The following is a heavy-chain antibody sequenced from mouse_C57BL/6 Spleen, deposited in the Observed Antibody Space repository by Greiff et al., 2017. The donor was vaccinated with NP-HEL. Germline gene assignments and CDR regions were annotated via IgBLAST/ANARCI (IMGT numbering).Heavy chain of an antibody. V-gene: IGHV5-4*01. CDR1: GFTFSSYA. D-gene: IGHD3-3*01. Sequence: EVQLVESGGGLVKPGGSLKLSCAASGFTFSSYAMSWVRQTPEKRLEWVATISDGGSYTYYPDNVKGRFTISRDNAKNNLYLQMSHLKSEDTAMYYCARDEDKGYFDYWGQGTTLTVSS. J-gene: IGHJ2*01. CDR3: ARDEDKGYFDY. CDR2: ISDGGSYT.